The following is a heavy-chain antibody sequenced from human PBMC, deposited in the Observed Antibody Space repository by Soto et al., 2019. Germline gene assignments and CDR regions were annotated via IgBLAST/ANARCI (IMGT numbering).Heavy chain of an antibody. J-gene: IGHJ4*02. CDR3: ARTQGIAAAGMAY. V-gene: IGHV3-21*01. Sequence: EVQLVESGGGLVKPGGSLRLSCATSGFTFSSSSMNWVRQAPGKGLEWVSSISSSSSYIYYADSVKGRFTISRDNAKNSLYRQMNSLRAEDTAVYYCARTQGIAAAGMAYWGKGTLVSVSS. D-gene: IGHD6-13*01. CDR2: ISSSSSYI. CDR1: GFTFSSSS.